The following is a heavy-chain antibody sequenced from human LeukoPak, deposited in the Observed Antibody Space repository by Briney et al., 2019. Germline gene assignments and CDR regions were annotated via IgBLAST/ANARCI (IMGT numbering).Heavy chain of an antibody. Sequence: GSLRLSCAASGFTFSSYSMNWVRQAPGKGLEWVSSISSSSSYIYYADSVKGRFTISRDNAKNSLYLQMNSLRAEDTAVYYCARAGDYDSSGYYSPFDYWGQGTLVTVSS. CDR1: GFTFSSYS. D-gene: IGHD3-22*01. CDR2: ISSSSSYI. J-gene: IGHJ4*02. V-gene: IGHV3-21*01. CDR3: ARAGDYDSSGYYSPFDY.